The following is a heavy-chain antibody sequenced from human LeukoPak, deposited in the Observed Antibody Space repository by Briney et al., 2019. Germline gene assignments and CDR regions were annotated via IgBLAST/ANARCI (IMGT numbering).Heavy chain of an antibody. J-gene: IGHJ4*02. CDR1: GYTFTSYD. V-gene: IGHV1-8*01. CDR2: MNPNSGNT. D-gene: IGHD3-10*01. CDR3: AREVAYYGSGSYYSGASDY. Sequence: ASVKVSCKASGYTFTSYDINWVRQATGQGLEWMGWMNPNSGNTGYAQKFQGRVTMTRSTSISTAYMELSSLRSEDTAVYYCAREVAYYGSGSYYSGASDYWGQGTLVTVSS.